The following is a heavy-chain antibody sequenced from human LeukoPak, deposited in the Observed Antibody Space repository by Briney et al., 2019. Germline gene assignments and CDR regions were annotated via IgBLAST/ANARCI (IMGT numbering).Heavy chain of an antibody. Sequence: GSLRLSCAASGFIFSRYSMNWVRQAPGKGLEWVSYISSSGSTLYYADSVKGRFTISRDNAKNSLYLQVNSLRDEDTAVYYCARLWGYCSGGTCYSTPYWGQGTLVTVSS. CDR2: ISSSGSTL. J-gene: IGHJ4*02. V-gene: IGHV3-48*02. CDR1: GFIFSRYS. D-gene: IGHD2-15*01. CDR3: ARLWGYCSGGTCYSTPY.